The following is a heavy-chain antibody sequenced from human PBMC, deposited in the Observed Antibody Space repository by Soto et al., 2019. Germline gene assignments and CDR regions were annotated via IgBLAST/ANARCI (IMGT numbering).Heavy chain of an antibody. CDR1: SDSITGGSYS. CDR3: ARDKGAQFDCYFDL. V-gene: IGHV4-31*03. D-gene: IGHD3-10*01. J-gene: IGHJ2*01. CDR2: TSYSGTT. Sequence: QVQLQESGPGLVQPSQTLSLTCSVSSDSITGGSYSWNWIRQFPGKGLEWIGYTSYSGTTNYNPSLNIRATISVDTSTNAFSLRLTSVTAADTAVYYCARDKGAQFDCYFDLWGRGTLVTV.